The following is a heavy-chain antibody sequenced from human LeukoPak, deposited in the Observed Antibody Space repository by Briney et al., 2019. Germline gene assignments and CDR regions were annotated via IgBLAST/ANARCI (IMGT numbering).Heavy chain of an antibody. CDR1: GFTFSSYA. V-gene: IGHV3-23*01. CDR3: ANFPHASMIVVVSLY. CDR2: ISGSGGST. J-gene: IGHJ4*02. Sequence: PGGSLRLSCAASGFTFSSYAMSWVRQAPGKGLEWVSAISGSGGSTYYADSVKGRFTISRDNSKNTLYLQMNSLRAEDTAVYYSANFPHASMIVVVSLYWGQGTLVTVSS. D-gene: IGHD3-22*01.